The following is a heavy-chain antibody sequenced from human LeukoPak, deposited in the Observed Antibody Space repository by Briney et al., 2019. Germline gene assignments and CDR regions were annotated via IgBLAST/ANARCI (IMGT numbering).Heavy chain of an antibody. CDR1: GDTFTSYY. V-gene: IGHV1-2*02. D-gene: IGHD6-19*01. CDR2: INPNSGGT. J-gene: IGHJ3*02. Sequence: GASVKVSCKASGDTFTSYYMHWVRQAPGQGLEWMGWINPNSGGTNYAQKFQGRVTMTRDTSISTAYMELSRLRSDDTAVYYCARVSDPTSIAVAAGAFDIWGQGTMVTVSS. CDR3: ARVSDPTSIAVAAGAFDI.